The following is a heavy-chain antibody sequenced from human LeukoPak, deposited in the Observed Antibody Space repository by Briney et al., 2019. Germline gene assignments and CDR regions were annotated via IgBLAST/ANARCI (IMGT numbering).Heavy chain of an antibody. Sequence: ASVKVSCKASGYTFTGYYMHWVRQAPGQGLEWVGCINPNSGGTNYAQKFQGRVTITRDTFASTAYMELSSLRSEDTAVYYCARGPPNYYDSSGLYGWFDPWGQGTLLSVSS. CDR1: GYTFTGYY. D-gene: IGHD3-22*01. CDR2: INPNSGGT. V-gene: IGHV1-2*02. J-gene: IGHJ5*02. CDR3: ARGPPNYYDSSGLYGWFDP.